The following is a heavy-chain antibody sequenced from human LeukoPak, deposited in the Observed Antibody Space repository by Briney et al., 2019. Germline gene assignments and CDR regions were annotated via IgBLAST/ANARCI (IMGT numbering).Heavy chain of an antibody. CDR1: GGSISSYY. J-gene: IGHJ4*02. Sequence: SETLSLTCTVSGGSISSYYWSWIRQPPGKGLEWIGYIYYSGSTNYNPSLKSRVTISVDTSKNQFSLKLSSVTAADTAVYYCTRGGRSRMIAFDYWGQGTLVTVSS. CDR2: IYYSGST. D-gene: IGHD3-22*01. V-gene: IGHV4-59*08. CDR3: TRGGRSRMIAFDY.